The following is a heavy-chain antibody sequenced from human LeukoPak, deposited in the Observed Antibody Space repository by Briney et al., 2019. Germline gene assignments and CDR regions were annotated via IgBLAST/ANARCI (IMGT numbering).Heavy chain of an antibody. D-gene: IGHD5-12*01. CDR2: IYSGGST. Sequence: GGSLRLSCAASGFFFNNAWMSWVRQAPGKGLEWVSVIYSGGSTYYADSVKGRFTISRDNSKNTLYLQMNSLRAEDTAVYYCARDSGDDLDYWGQGTLVTVSS. CDR3: ARDSGDDLDY. J-gene: IGHJ4*02. CDR1: GFFFNNAW. V-gene: IGHV3-66*01.